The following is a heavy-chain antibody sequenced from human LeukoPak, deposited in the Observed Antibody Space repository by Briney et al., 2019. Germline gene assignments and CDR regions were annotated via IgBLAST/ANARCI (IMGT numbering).Heavy chain of an antibody. CDR2: ISRSGDNI. V-gene: IGHV3-23*01. D-gene: IGHD1-26*01. Sequence: GGSLRLSCAASGLNFDTYAINWVRQAPGKGLEWVSGISRSGDNIFYADSVKGRFNISRDNSRNTLYLQMNSLRPEDTAVYYCAIGNYWGEYFQHWGQGTLVTVSS. CDR1: GLNFDTYA. CDR3: AIGNYWGEYFQH. J-gene: IGHJ1*01.